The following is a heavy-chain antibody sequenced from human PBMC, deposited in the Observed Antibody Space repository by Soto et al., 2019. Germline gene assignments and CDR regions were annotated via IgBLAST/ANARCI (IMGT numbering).Heavy chain of an antibody. Sequence: ASVKVSCKASGYTFTSYDINWVRQATGQGLEWMGWMNPNSGNTGYAQKFQGRVTMTRNTSISTAYMELSSLRSEDTAVYYCARGTVANPRWYFDLWGRGTLVTVSS. CDR2: MNPNSGNT. V-gene: IGHV1-8*01. D-gene: IGHD4-17*01. CDR3: ARGTVANPRWYFDL. J-gene: IGHJ2*01. CDR1: GYTFTSYD.